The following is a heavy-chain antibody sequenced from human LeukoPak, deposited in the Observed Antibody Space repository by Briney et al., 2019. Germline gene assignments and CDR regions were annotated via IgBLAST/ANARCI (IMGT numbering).Heavy chain of an antibody. D-gene: IGHD3-10*01. Sequence: GASVKVSCKASGGTFSSYAISWVRQAPGQGLEWMGGIIPIFGTANYAQKFQGRVAITADESTSTAYMELSSLRSEDTAVYYCASGAPHMVRGVIIGWFDPWGQGTLVTVSS. CDR3: ASGAPHMVRGVIIGWFDP. CDR1: GGTFSSYA. V-gene: IGHV1-69*13. CDR2: IIPIFGTA. J-gene: IGHJ5*02.